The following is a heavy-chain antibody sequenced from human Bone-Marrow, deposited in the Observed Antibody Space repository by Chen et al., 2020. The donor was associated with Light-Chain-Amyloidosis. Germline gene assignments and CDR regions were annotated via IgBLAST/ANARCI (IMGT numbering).Heavy chain of an antibody. Sequence: GTEVKKPGLSVKVSCKASGGTFSSYALNWVRQAPGQGLEWMAEIIPVIGTIRYAPDFQGRVTVTTDESMSTAYMELSSLRSEDTAVYYCATARLQAGTYTYYHSYYMHVWGTGTTVIVSS. CDR1: GGTFSSYA. J-gene: IGHJ6*03. D-gene: IGHD1-26*01. CDR2: IIPVIGTI. CDR3: ATARLQAGTYTYYHSYYMHV. V-gene: IGHV1-69*05.